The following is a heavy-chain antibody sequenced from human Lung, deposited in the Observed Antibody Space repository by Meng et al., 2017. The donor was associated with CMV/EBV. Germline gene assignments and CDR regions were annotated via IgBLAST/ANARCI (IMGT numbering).Heavy chain of an antibody. CDR1: GYPFRTHS. Sequence: ASVKVSCKTSGYPFRTHSVIWVRQAPGRGLSCMSWIRTFNGDSTYAQNFEGRVTVTTDTSTNTAYLELRGLTTDDTATYYSVRGEGKDYFDYWGQGTLVTVSS. CDR3: VRGEGKDYFDY. CDR2: IRTFNGDS. V-gene: IGHV1-18*04. J-gene: IGHJ4*02.